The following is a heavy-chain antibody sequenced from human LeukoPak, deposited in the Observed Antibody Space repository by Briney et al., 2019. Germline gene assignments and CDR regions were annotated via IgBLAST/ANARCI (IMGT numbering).Heavy chain of an antibody. J-gene: IGHJ4*01. CDR1: GYSFTDYY. V-gene: IGHV1-2*02. Sequence: ASVRVSCKASGYSFTDYYLHWARQAPGQRLEWMGWMKPESGKTGTAQRFQGRVTLTRDTSTSTAYMEVTRLTSDDTAIYYCARDKNPTVFDYWGQGTLVTVSS. CDR3: ARDKNPTVFDY. CDR2: MKPESGKT.